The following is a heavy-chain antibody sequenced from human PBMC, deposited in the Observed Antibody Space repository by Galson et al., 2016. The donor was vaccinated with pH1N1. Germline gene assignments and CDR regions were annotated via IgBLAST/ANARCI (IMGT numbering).Heavy chain of an antibody. D-gene: IGHD3-22*01. CDR1: EYTFIGYY. V-gene: IGHV1-2*06. J-gene: IGHJ4*02. Sequence: SVKVSCTASEYTFIGYYIHWMRQAPGHGLAWMGRINPNNGDTHYAQNFQGRVTMTRDTSIRTVYLELNSLRSDDTAVYYCARVNTYDSSGYYPFDYWGQGTQVTVSS. CDR2: INPNNGDT. CDR3: ARVNTYDSSGYYPFDY.